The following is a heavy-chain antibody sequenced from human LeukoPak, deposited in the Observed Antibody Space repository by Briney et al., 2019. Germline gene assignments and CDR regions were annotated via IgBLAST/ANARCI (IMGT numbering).Heavy chain of an antibody. CDR2: INRSGGST. V-gene: IGHV3-20*04. J-gene: IGHJ4*02. D-gene: IGHD2-2*01. CDR3: ARAPITSPFYFDS. Sequence: PGGSLRLSCTASGFAFDEHGMSWVRQVPGKGLEWVSGINRSGGSTGYADPLRGRFTISRDNAKNSLYLQMDSLRAEDTALYYCARAPITSPFYFDSWGQGTLVTVSS. CDR1: GFAFDEHG.